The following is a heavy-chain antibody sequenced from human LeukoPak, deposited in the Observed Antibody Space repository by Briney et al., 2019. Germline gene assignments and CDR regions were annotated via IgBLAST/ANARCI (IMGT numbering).Heavy chain of an antibody. D-gene: IGHD1-26*01. CDR1: GGSFSGYY. J-gene: IGHJ3*02. V-gene: IGHV4-34*01. Sequence: SETLSLTCAVYGGSFSGYYRSWIRQPPGKGLEWIGKINHSGSTNYNPSLKSRVTISVDTSKNQFSLKLSSVTAADTAVYYCARGHRIVGAKRGGTFDIWGQGTMVTVSS. CDR3: ARGHRIVGAKRGGTFDI. CDR2: INHSGST.